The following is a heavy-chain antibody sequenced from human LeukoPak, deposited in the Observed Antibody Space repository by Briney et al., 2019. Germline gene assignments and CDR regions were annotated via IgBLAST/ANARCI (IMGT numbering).Heavy chain of an antibody. V-gene: IGHV1-18*01. CDR2: ISAQHGQT. D-gene: IGHD2-8*01. Sequence: ASVKVSCKTSGYSENFYGITWVRQVAGQGLEWMGWISAQHGQTEYAPNSQDRVTMTTDTYTNTAYMELRSLRSDDTAVYYCAGSLGYCTSNVCYLKYWGQGTLVTVSS. CDR3: AGSLGYCTSNVCYLKY. CDR1: GYSENFYG. J-gene: IGHJ4*02.